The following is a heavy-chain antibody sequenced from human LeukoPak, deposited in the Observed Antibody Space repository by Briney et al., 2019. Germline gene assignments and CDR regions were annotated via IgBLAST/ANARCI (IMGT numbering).Heavy chain of an antibody. V-gene: IGHV6-1*01. D-gene: IGHD6-19*01. CDR1: GDSFSSNSAA. CDR2: TYYRSKWNN. Sequence: SQTLSLTCAISGDSFSSNSAAWSWIRQSPSRGLEWLGRTYYRSKWNNDYAVSVKSRITINPDTSKNQFSLQLNSVTPEDTAVYYCARGIAVAGFDYWGQGTLVTVSS. CDR3: ARGIAVAGFDY. J-gene: IGHJ4*02.